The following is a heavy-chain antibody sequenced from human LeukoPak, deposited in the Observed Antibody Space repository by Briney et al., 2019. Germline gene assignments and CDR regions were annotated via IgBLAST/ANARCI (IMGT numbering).Heavy chain of an antibody. CDR2: IYYSGST. Sequence: SETLSLTCTVSGGSISSSSYYWGWIRQPPGKGLEWIGSIYYSGSTYYNPSLKSRVTISVDTSKNQFSPKLSSVTAADTAVYYCARVSFYSGYDQEGYWGQGTLVTISS. J-gene: IGHJ4*02. V-gene: IGHV4-39*07. CDR1: GGSISSSSYY. D-gene: IGHD5-12*01. CDR3: ARVSFYSGYDQEGY.